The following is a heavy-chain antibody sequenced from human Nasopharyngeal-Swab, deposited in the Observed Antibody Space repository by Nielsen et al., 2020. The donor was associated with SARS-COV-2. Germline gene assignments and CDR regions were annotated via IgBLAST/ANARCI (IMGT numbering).Heavy chain of an antibody. D-gene: IGHD2-15*01. V-gene: IGHV3-23*01. CDR1: GFTFSSYA. CDR2: ISGSGGST. CDR3: AKNCSGGSCLTP. J-gene: IGHJ5*02. Sequence: GSLRLSCAASGFTFSSYAMSWVRQAPGKGLEWVSSISGSGGSTYYADSVKGRFTISRDNSKNTLYLQMNSLRAEDTAVYYCAKNCSGGSCLTPWGQGTLATVSS.